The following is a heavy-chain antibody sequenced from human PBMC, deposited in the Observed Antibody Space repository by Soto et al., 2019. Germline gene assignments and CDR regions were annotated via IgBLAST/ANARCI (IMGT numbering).Heavy chain of an antibody. D-gene: IGHD2-21*01. CDR3: ARAPPGHSPRWVX. CDR2: IYPTGST. J-gene: IGHJ6*02. V-gene: IGHV4-30-2*06. CDR1: GGSIGSVGYS. Sequence: SETLSLTCTVSGGSIGSVGYSWSWIRQSPEKGLELLGCIYPTGSTYYNPSLKSRVTISIDTSRNQFSLNLTSVTAADTAVYYCARAPPGHSPRWVXWGQGTTVTVS.